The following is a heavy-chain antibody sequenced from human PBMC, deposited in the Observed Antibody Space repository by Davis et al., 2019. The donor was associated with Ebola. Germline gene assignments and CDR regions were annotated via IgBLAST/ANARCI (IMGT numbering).Heavy chain of an antibody. CDR1: GGTFTSYA. V-gene: IGHV1-69*04. CDR3: AREGVRQATPLGDGYKRGHGMDV. J-gene: IGHJ6*02. D-gene: IGHD5-24*01. Sequence: SVKVSCKASGGTFTSYAISWVRQAPGQGLEWMGRIIPILGIANYAQKFQGRVTITADKSTSTAYMELSSLRSEDTAVYYCAREGVRQATPLGDGYKRGHGMDVWGQGTTVTVSS. CDR2: IIPILGIA.